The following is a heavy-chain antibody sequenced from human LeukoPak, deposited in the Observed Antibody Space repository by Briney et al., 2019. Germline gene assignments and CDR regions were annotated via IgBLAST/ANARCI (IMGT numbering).Heavy chain of an antibody. J-gene: IGHJ4*02. CDR2: IGSAGTTI. Sequence: GGSLRLSCEASGFSFSHSFMTWIRQAPGEGLQFVASIGSAGTTIYYGDSAKGRFTISRDNAKNSLYLQFNSLTAEDTAIYYWVRDSGYSDGLTYWGQGTLVTVSS. CDR3: VRDSGYSDGLTY. D-gene: IGHD5-24*01. CDR1: GFSFSHSF. V-gene: IGHV3-11*01.